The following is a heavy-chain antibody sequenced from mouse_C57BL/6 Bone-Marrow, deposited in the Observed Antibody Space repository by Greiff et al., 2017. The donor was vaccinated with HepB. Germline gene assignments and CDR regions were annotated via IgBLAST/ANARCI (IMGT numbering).Heavy chain of an antibody. CDR1: GYTFTSYW. CDR3: ARGAYGVDY. Sequence: QVQLQQPGAELVRPGSSVKLSCKASGYTFTSYWMHWVKQRPIQGLEWIGNIDPSDSDTHYNQKFKDKATLTVDKSSSTAYMQLSSLTSEDSAVYYYARGAYGVDYWGQGTTLTVSS. J-gene: IGHJ2*01. V-gene: IGHV1-52*01. CDR2: IDPSDSDT. D-gene: IGHD1-1*01.